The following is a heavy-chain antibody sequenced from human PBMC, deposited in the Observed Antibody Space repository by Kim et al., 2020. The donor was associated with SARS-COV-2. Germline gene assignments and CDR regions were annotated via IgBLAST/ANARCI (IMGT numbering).Heavy chain of an antibody. D-gene: IGHD1-26*01. CDR2: ITHSGST. V-gene: IGHV4-34*01. CDR3: SREGESGTHFAYY. J-gene: IGHJ4*02. Sequence: SETLSLTCAVYGGSFSGYYWSWIRRPAGKGLEWIGEITHSGSTNYNPSPKGRITISVDTSKNQFSLKLNSVTAADTGLYYCSREGESGTHFAYYWGQGSLGTVSS. CDR1: GGSFSGYY.